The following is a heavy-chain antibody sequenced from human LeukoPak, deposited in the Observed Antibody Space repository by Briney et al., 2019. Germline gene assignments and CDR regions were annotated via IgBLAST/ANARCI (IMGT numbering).Heavy chain of an antibody. CDR3: AKDLRAAAAGYELHY. CDR2: IANDGSYK. D-gene: IGHD6-13*01. V-gene: IGHV3-30*18. J-gene: IGHJ4*02. Sequence: PGGSLRLSCAASGFTFSDYDMHWIRQAPGKGLEWVADIANDGSYKNYTDSVKGRFTISRDNSKNTMYLQMNSLGAEDPAVYYCAKDLRAAAAGYELHYWGQGTQVTVSS. CDR1: GFTFSDYD.